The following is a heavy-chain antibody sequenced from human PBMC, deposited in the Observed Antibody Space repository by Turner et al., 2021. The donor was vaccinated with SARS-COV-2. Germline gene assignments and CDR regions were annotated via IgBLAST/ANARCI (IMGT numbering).Heavy chain of an antibody. CDR2: LGYDGRNK. D-gene: IGHD6-19*01. CDR3: ARDHMRGWYYFDY. CDR1: GFTFSSYG. J-gene: IGHJ4*02. V-gene: IGHV3-33*01. Sequence: QVQLVWSGGGVLRPGRALSLSSAASGFTFSSYGMHWVRQCLGKRMELVAVLGYDGRNKDYADSVKGRFTISRDNAKNTLYLQMNSMRAEDTAVYYCARDHMRGWYYFDYWGQGTLVTVSS.